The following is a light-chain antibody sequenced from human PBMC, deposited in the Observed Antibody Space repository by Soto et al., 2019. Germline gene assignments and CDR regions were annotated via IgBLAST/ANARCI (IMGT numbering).Light chain of an antibody. J-gene: IGLJ3*02. Sequence: QSVLTQPPSASGTPGQRVTISCSGSSANIGSNTVSWYQQVPGTAPKLLIYSNSERPSGVPDRFSGSKSGTSASLAISGLQSEDEADYYCASRDDSVFGWLFGGGTKLTVL. CDR3: ASRDDSVFGWL. CDR2: SNS. CDR1: SANIGSNT. V-gene: IGLV1-44*01.